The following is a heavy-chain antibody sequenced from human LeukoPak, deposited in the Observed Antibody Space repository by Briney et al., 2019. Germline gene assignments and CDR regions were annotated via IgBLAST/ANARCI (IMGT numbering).Heavy chain of an antibody. V-gene: IGHV1-18*04. CDR2: ISAYNGNT. CDR3: ARSEQWLVPDY. J-gene: IGHJ4*02. CDR1: GYTFTSYG. D-gene: IGHD6-19*01. Sequence: ASVKVSCKGSGYTFTSYGISLVRQAPGQGLEWMGWISAYNGNTKYAQTLQGRVTMTTDTSTSTAYMELRSLRSDDTAVYYCARSEQWLVPDYWGQGTLVTVSS.